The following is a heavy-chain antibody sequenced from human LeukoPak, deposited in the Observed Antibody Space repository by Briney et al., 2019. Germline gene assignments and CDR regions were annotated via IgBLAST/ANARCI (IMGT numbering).Heavy chain of an antibody. D-gene: IGHD1-7*01. CDR1: GFTFSSYA. J-gene: IGHJ5*02. V-gene: IGHV3-23*01. CDR2: ISGSGGST. Sequence: GGSLRLSCAASGFTFSSYAMSWVRQAPGTWLEWVSAISGSGGSTYYADSVKGRFTISRDNSKNTLYLQMNSLRAEDTAVYYCAKSPTGTTSWFDPWGQGTLVTVSS. CDR3: AKSPTGTTSWFDP.